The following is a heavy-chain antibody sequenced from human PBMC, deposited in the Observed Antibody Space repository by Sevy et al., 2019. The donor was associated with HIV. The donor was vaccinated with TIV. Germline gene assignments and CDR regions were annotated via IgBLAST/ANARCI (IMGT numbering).Heavy chain of an antibody. V-gene: IGHV3-23*01. Sequence: GGSLRLSCAASGFTFTSYAMSWVRQAPGKGLEWVSAISGSGGRTYYADSVKGRFTISRDNSKNTVNLQMNSLRAEDTDIYYCAKPTSYVYGSSSDPLPSSRNDYWGQGTLVTVSS. J-gene: IGHJ4*02. CDR1: GFTFTSYA. CDR2: ISGSGGRT. D-gene: IGHD3-10*01. CDR3: AKPTSYVYGSSSDPLPSSRNDY.